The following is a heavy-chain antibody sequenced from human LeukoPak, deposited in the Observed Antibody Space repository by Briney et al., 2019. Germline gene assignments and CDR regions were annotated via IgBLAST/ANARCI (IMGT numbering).Heavy chain of an antibody. CDR2: ISAYNGNT. CDR3: ARDGEAPRDIVVVPADNWFDP. CDR1: GYTFTSYG. D-gene: IGHD2-2*01. Sequence: GASVKVSCKGSGYTFTSYGISWVRQAPGQGLEWMGWISAYNGNTNYAQKLLGRVTMTTDTSTSTAYMELRSLRSDDTAVYYCARDGEAPRDIVVVPADNWFDPWGQGTLVTVSS. V-gene: IGHV1-18*01. J-gene: IGHJ5*02.